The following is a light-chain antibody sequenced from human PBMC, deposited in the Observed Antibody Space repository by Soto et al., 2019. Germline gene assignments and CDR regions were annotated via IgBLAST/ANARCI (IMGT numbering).Light chain of an antibody. CDR2: WAS. Sequence: DIVMTQSPDSLAVSLGESATINCKSSQSVLYSSNNKNYLAWYQQKPGQPPKLLIYWASTRESGVPDRFSGSGSGTDFTLTISSLQAEDVAVYYCQQCYSTPITFGQGTRLEIK. J-gene: IGKJ5*01. CDR1: QSVLYSSNNKNY. CDR3: QQCYSTPIT. V-gene: IGKV4-1*01.